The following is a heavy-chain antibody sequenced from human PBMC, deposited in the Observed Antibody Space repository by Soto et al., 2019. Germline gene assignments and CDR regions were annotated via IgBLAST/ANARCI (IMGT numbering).Heavy chain of an antibody. CDR2: IYYSGST. CDR1: GGSISSYY. D-gene: IGHD2-2*01. CDR3: ARASTSGLYYYYMDV. J-gene: IGHJ6*03. Sequence: SETLSLTCTVSGGSISSYYWSWIRQSPGKGLEWIGYIYYSGSTNYNPSLKSRVTISVDTSKNQFSLKLSSVTAADTAVYYCARASTSGLYYYYMDVWGKGTTVTVSS. V-gene: IGHV4-59*01.